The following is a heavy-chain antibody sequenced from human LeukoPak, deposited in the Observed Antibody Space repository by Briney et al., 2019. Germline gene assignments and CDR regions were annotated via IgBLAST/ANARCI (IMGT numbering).Heavy chain of an antibody. Sequence: SETLSLTCTVSGGSISSYYWSWIRQPPGKGLEWIGYIYYSGSTNYNPSLKSRVTISVDTSKNQFSLKLSSVTAADTAVYYCARYSSSWLYYFDYWGQGTLVTVSS. V-gene: IGHV4-59*01. J-gene: IGHJ4*02. CDR1: GGSISSYY. CDR2: IYYSGST. D-gene: IGHD6-13*01. CDR3: ARYSSSWLYYFDY.